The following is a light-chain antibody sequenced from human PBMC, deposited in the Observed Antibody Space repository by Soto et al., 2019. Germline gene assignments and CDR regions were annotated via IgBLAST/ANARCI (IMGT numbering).Light chain of an antibody. CDR3: SVWDDSLDGRV. J-gene: IGLJ3*02. CDR2: RDN. Sequence: QSVLTQPPSASGTSGQRVTIFCSGSSSNIGKNTVNWYQQFPGTAPKLLIYRDNQRPSGVPDRFSGSRSGTSASLAIRGLQDEDEADYFCSVWDDSLDGRVFGGGTKLTVL. CDR1: SSNIGKNT. V-gene: IGLV1-44*01.